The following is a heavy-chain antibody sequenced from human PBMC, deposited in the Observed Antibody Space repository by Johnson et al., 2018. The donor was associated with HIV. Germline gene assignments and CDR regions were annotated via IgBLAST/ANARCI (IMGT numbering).Heavy chain of an antibody. CDR3: ARDRSTPQPYYYDSSGYRGYSAFDI. Sequence: EMQLVESGGGLIQPGGSLRLSCAASGFTLGSYAMSWVRQASGKGLQWVSSISGSGGRTYYADSVKGRFTISRDNSKTTLYLQMNSLRAEDTAVYYCARDRSTPQPYYYDSSGYRGYSAFDIWGQGTMVTVSS. D-gene: IGHD3-22*01. J-gene: IGHJ3*02. CDR1: GFTLGSYA. CDR2: ISGSGGRT. V-gene: IGHV3-23*04.